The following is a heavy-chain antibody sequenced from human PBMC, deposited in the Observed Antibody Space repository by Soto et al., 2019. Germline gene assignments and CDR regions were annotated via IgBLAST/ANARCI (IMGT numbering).Heavy chain of an antibody. CDR3: ASLYCSGGSCYLDDAFDI. CDR2: IWYDGSNK. Sequence: GGSLRLSCAASGFTFSSYGMHWVRQAPGKGLEWVAVIWYDGSNKYYADSVKGRFTISRDNSKNTLYLQMNSLRAEDTAVYYCASLYCSGGSCYLDDAFDIWGQGTMVTVSS. CDR1: GFTFSSYG. D-gene: IGHD2-15*01. V-gene: IGHV3-33*01. J-gene: IGHJ3*02.